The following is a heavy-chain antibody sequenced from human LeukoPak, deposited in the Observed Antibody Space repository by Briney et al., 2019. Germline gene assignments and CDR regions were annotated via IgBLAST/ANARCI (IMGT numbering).Heavy chain of an antibody. J-gene: IGHJ4*02. CDR1: GFTFSSYA. Sequence: PGGSLRLSCAASGFTFSSYAMSWVRQAPGKGLEWVSAISGSGGSTYYADSVKGRFTISRDNSKNTLYLQMNSLRAEDTAVYYCAKAKSYYVTSTPYYFDSSGQGTLVTVSS. D-gene: IGHD1-26*01. V-gene: IGHV3-23*01. CDR2: ISGSGGST. CDR3: AKAKSYYVTSTPYYFDS.